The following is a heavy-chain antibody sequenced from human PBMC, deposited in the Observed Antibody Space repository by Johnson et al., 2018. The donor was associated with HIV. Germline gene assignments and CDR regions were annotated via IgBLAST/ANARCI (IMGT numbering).Heavy chain of an antibody. D-gene: IGHD6-13*01. CDR3: AREGGIAAAGTDAFDI. J-gene: IGHJ3*02. Sequence: VQLVESGGGLVQPGGSLRLSCAVSGFTFSSYGMHWVRRAPGKGLEWVAVISYDGSNKYYADSVKGRFTISRDNAKNSLYLQMNSLGAEDTAVYYCAREGGIAAAGTDAFDIWGQGTMVTVSS. CDR1: GFTFSSYG. CDR2: ISYDGSNK. V-gene: IGHV3-33*08.